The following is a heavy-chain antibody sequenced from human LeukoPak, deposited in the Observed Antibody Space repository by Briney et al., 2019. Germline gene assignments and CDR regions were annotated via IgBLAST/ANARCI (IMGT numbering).Heavy chain of an antibody. CDR3: ARVRVDDYGDYGWFDP. CDR1: GYSISSGYY. CDR2: IYHSGST. V-gene: IGHV4-38-2*02. Sequence: SETLSLTCTVSGYSISSGYYWGWIRQPPGKGLEWIGSIYHSGSTYYNPSLKSRVTISVDTSKNQFSLKLSSVTAADTAVYYCARVRVDDYGDYGWFDPWGQGTLVTVSS. J-gene: IGHJ5*02. D-gene: IGHD4-17*01.